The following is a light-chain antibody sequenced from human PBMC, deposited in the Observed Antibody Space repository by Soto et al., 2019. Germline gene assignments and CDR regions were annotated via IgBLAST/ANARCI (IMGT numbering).Light chain of an antibody. J-gene: IGLJ1*01. CDR2: DVS. CDR1: SSDVGGYNY. V-gene: IGLV2-14*01. Sequence: QPVLTQPASVSGSPGQSITISCTGTSSDVGGYNYVSWYQQHPGKAPKLMIYDVSNRPSGVSNRFSGSKSGDTASLTISGLQAEDEADYYCSSYSSISAYVFGIGTKLTVL. CDR3: SSYSSISAYV.